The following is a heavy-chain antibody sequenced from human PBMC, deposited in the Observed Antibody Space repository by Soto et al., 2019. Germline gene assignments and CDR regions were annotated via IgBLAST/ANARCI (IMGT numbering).Heavy chain of an antibody. Sequence: GGSLRLSCAASGFTFSDYYMSWIRQAPGKGLEWVSYISSSGSTIYYADSVKGRFTISRDNAKNSLYLQMNSLRAEDTAVYYCARDLEELEHNGGFRYYYYYMDVWGKGTTVTVSS. V-gene: IGHV3-11*01. CDR1: GFTFSDYY. CDR2: ISSSGSTI. J-gene: IGHJ6*03. CDR3: ARDLEELEHNGGFRYYYYYMDV. D-gene: IGHD1-1*01.